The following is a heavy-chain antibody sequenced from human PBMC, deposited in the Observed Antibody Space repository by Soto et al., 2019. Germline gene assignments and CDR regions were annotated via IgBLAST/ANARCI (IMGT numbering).Heavy chain of an antibody. D-gene: IGHD3-9*01. Sequence: SETLSLTWTVSGDNSTGYCWGWIRQAPGKGLEWIGHIHNSGTSTHNPSLNGRVTISIDTSKKQFSLKLTSLTSADTAVYYCARDRRYFPPYYGMNVWGQGTTVTVSS. CDR2: IHNSGTS. CDR1: GDNSTGYC. CDR3: ARDRRYFPPYYGMNV. J-gene: IGHJ6*02. V-gene: IGHV4-59*01.